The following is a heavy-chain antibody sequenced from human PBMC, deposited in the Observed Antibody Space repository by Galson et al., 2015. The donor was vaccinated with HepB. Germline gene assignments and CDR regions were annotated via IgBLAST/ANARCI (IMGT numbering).Heavy chain of an antibody. V-gene: IGHV1-69*04. Sequence: SVKVSCKASGGTFSSYAISWVRQAPGQGLEWMGRIIPILGIANYAQKFQGRVTITADKSTSTAYMELSSLRSEDTAVYYCARRFLTRSVGDDAFDIWGQGTMVTVSS. CDR3: ARRFLTRSVGDDAFDI. CDR1: GGTFSSYA. D-gene: IGHD3-3*01. CDR2: IIPILGIA. J-gene: IGHJ3*02.